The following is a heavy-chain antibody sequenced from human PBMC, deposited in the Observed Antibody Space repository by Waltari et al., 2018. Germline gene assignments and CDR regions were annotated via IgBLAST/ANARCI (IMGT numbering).Heavy chain of an antibody. D-gene: IGHD3-10*01. CDR2: MYSGAST. CDR1: GFTVSSNY. V-gene: IGHV3-53*01. CDR3: ARDRGLEGTYWYFDL. Sequence: EVQLVESGGGLIQPGGSLRLSCAASGFTVSSNYMSWVRQAPGKGLEWVSVMYSGASTYYADSVKGRFTISRDNSKNTLYLQMNSLRAEDTAVYYCARDRGLEGTYWYFDLWGRGTLVTVSS. J-gene: IGHJ2*01.